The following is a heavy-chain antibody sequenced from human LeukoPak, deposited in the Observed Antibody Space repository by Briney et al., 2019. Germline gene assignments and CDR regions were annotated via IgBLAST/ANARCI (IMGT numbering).Heavy chain of an antibody. J-gene: IGHJ3*02. CDR1: GFTFNSHT. D-gene: IGHD3-10*01. V-gene: IGHV3-23*01. Sequence: GGSLRLSCAASGFTFNSHTMGWVRQAPGKGREWLSAITGSGGGTYHADCVKGRFTIPRDNSKNTLNLQMNSLRAEDTAVYYCAKDGGVRGVIDAFDIWGQGTMVTVSS. CDR3: AKDGGVRGVIDAFDI. CDR2: ITGSGGGT.